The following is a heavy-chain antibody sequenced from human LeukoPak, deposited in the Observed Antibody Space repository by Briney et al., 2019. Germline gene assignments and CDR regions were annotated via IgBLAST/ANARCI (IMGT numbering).Heavy chain of an antibody. CDR1: GFTFSSYG. J-gene: IGHJ3*02. D-gene: IGHD6-19*01. V-gene: IGHV3-21*01. Sequence: GGSLRLSCAASGFTFSSYGMHWVRQAPGKGLEWVSSISSSSSYIYYADSVKGRFTISRDNAKNSLYLQMNSLRAEDTAVYYCARGWLDAFDIWGQGTMVTVSS. CDR3: ARGWLDAFDI. CDR2: ISSSSSYI.